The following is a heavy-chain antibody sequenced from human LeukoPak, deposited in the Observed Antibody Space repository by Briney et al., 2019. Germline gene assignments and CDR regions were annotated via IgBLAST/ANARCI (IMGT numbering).Heavy chain of an antibody. CDR3: ARVYYDGVPYWYFDL. Sequence: GGSLRLSCAASGFIFSSYEMSWVRQAPGKGLEWVSYISSSGRTMYYADSVKGRFTVSRDNAKSSLYLQMNSLRAEDTAVYYCARVYYDGVPYWYFDLWGRGTLVTVSS. J-gene: IGHJ2*01. CDR2: ISSSGRTM. V-gene: IGHV3-48*03. D-gene: IGHD3-22*01. CDR1: GFIFSSYE.